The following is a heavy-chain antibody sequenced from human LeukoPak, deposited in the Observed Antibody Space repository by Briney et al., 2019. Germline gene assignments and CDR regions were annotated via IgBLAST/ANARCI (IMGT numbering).Heavy chain of an antibody. J-gene: IGHJ4*02. Sequence: ASVKVSRKASGYTFSSYTIHWVRQAPGQRLEWMGWINAGNGNTKYSQKFQGRVTITRDTSASTAYMELSSLRSEDTAVYYCARPYGDYYFDYWGQGTLVTVSS. V-gene: IGHV1-3*01. CDR2: INAGNGNT. CDR1: GYTFSSYT. CDR3: ARPYGDYYFDY. D-gene: IGHD4-17*01.